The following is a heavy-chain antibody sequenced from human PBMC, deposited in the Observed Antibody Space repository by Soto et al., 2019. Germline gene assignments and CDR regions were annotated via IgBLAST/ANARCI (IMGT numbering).Heavy chain of an antibody. CDR2: TIPFFGTV. V-gene: IGHV1-69*06. CDR1: GGTFSNYG. CDR3: AREQVRKYDY. J-gene: IGHJ4*02. Sequence: SVKVSCKVSGGTFSNYGISWVRQAPGQGLEWVGGTIPFFGTVNYAQRFLGRVTIYADKSTTTAYMELSGLTSEDTAMYYCAREQVRKYDYWGQGTLVTVSS.